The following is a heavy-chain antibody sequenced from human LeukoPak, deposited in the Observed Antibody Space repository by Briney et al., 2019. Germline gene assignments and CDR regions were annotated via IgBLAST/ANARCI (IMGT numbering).Heavy chain of an antibody. CDR3: AKAYYYDSSGRYYFDS. D-gene: IGHD3-22*01. CDR1: GFTFRSYW. CDR2: ISGSGGST. Sequence: GGSLRLSCAASGFTFRSYWMSCVRQAPGKGLEWVSAISGSGGSTYYADSVKGRFTISRDNSKNTLYLQMNSLRAEDTAVYYCAKAYYYDSSGRYYFDSWGQGTLVTVSS. V-gene: IGHV3-23*01. J-gene: IGHJ4*02.